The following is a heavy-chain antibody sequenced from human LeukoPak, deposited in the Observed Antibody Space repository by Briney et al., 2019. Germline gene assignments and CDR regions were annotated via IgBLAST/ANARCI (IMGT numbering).Heavy chain of an antibody. CDR3: AKADYYDSSGLGPY. Sequence: GGSLRLSCAASGFTVSSNYMSWVRQAPGKGLEWVSAISGSGGSTYYADSVKGRFTISRDNSKNTLYLQMNSLRAEDTAVYYCAKADYYDSSGLGPYWGQGTLATVSS. D-gene: IGHD3-22*01. CDR2: ISGSGGST. CDR1: GFTVSSNY. V-gene: IGHV3-23*01. J-gene: IGHJ4*02.